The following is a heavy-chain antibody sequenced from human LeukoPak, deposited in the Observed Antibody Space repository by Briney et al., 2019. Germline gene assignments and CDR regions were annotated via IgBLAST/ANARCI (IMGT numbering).Heavy chain of an antibody. D-gene: IGHD6-6*01. CDR1: GYTFTSYY. V-gene: IGHV1-46*01. Sequence: ASVKVSCKASGYTFTSYYMHWVRQAPGQGFEWMGIINRSSGSTSYAQKFQGRVTMTRDTSTSTVYMELSSLRSEDTALYYCAREYSTSSIPYYAMDVWGQGTTVTVSS. J-gene: IGHJ6*02. CDR2: INRSSGST. CDR3: AREYSTSSIPYYAMDV.